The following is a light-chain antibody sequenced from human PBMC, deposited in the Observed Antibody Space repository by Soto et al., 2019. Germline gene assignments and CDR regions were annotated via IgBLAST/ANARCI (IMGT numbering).Light chain of an antibody. CDR2: GAS. CDR3: QQYGFSLRT. CDR1: QSVSSN. Sequence: EIVMTQSPATLSVSPGERVTLSCRASQSVSSNVDWCQQKPGQAPRLLIYGASSRASGIPDRFSGSGSGTDCTLTISRLEPEDFAVYYCQQYGFSLRTFGQGTKVDIK. V-gene: IGKV3-20*01. J-gene: IGKJ1*01.